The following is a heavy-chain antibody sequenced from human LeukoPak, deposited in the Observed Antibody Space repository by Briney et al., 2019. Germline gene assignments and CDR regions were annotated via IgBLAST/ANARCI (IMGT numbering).Heavy chain of an antibody. V-gene: IGHV1-18*01. CDR1: GYTFTSDG. Sequence: ASVKVSCKXSGYTFTSDGISWVPQAPGQGLEWMGRISAYNGNTNYAQKLQGRVTMTTDTSTSTAYMELRSLRSDDTAVYYCATGIAVFDAFDIWGQGTMVTVSS. D-gene: IGHD6-19*01. CDR3: ATGIAVFDAFDI. CDR2: ISAYNGNT. J-gene: IGHJ3*02.